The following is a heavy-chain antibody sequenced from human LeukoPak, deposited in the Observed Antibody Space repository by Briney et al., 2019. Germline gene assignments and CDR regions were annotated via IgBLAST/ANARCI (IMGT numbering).Heavy chain of an antibody. D-gene: IGHD3-22*01. Sequence: SETLSLTCTVSGGSISSYYWSWIRQPPGKGLEWIGYIYYSGSTNYNPSLKSRVTISVDTSKNQFSLKLSSVTAADTAVYYCATRRAMYDSSVDDAFDIWGQGTMVTVSS. CDR2: IYYSGST. CDR3: ATRRAMYDSSVDDAFDI. CDR1: GGSISSYY. V-gene: IGHV4-59*08. J-gene: IGHJ3*02.